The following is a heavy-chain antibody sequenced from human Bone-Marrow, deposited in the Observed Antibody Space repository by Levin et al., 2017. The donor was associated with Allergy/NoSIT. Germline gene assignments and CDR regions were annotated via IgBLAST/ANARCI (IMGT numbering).Heavy chain of an antibody. V-gene: IGHV3-33*01. D-gene: IGHD2-21*01. CDR2: IWFDGNSQ. Sequence: GESLKISCSASGFNFNTYGMHWVRQAPGKGLEWVAVIWFDGNSQYYVDSVKGRFTVSRDNSKNTLFLQMNSLRAEDTAVYFCVRDKHGPYAFDIWGQGTMVIVS. J-gene: IGHJ3*02. CDR3: VRDKHGPYAFDI. CDR1: GFNFNTYG.